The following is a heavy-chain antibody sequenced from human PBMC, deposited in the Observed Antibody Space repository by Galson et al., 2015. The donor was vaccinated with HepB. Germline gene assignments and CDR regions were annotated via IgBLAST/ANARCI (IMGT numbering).Heavy chain of an antibody. CDR2: INTNGGST. Sequence: FLRLSCAASGFTFSSYAMHWVRQAPGKGLAYVSAINTNGGSTNYARSVKGRFTISRDNSKNTLYLQMGSLRAEDMAVYYCARLYCSGGSCYFDYWGQGTLVTVSS. D-gene: IGHD2-15*01. CDR3: ARLYCSGGSCYFDY. CDR1: GFTFSSYA. J-gene: IGHJ4*02. V-gene: IGHV3-64*01.